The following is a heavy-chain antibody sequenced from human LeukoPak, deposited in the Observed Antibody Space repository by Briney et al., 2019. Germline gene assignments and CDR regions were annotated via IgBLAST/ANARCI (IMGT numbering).Heavy chain of an antibody. Sequence: PSETLSLTCAVYGESFSGYYWSWIRQPPGKGLEWIGEINDSGSTNYNPSLKSRVTISVDTSKKQFSLKLSSVTAADTAVYYCARGLAAWGQGTLVTVSS. D-gene: IGHD6-19*01. J-gene: IGHJ4*02. CDR1: GESFSGYY. CDR3: ARGLAA. V-gene: IGHV4-34*01. CDR2: INDSGST.